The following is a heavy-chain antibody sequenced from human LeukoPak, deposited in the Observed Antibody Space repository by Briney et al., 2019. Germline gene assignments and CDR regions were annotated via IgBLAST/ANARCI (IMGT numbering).Heavy chain of an antibody. V-gene: IGHV1-18*01. CDR1: GYTFTSYG. CDR3: ATKYSGSPYAFDI. J-gene: IGHJ3*02. CDR2: ISAYNGNT. D-gene: IGHD1-26*01. Sequence: GASVKVSCKTSGYTFTSYGISWVRQAPGQGLEWMGWISAYNGNTIYAQKFQGRVTMTEDTSTDTAYMELSSLRSEDTAVYYCATKYSGSPYAFDIWGQGTMVTVSS.